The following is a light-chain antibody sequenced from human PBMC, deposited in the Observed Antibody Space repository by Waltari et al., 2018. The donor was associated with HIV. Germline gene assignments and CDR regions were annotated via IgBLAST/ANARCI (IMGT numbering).Light chain of an antibody. V-gene: IGLV2-14*01. J-gene: IGLJ1*01. CDR1: ASDIGGHNP. CDR2: DVT. Sequence: QSALTQPASVSGSPGQSITISCTGTASDIGGHNPVAWYQQHPGKAPKLIIYDVTTRPSGVSNRFSGSKSGNTASLTISGLQAEDEADYYCKSSTTRSTPCVFGSGTKVTVL. CDR3: KSSTTRSTPCV.